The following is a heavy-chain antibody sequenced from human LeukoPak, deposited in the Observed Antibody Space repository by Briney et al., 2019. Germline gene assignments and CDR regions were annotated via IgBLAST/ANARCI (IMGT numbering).Heavy chain of an antibody. J-gene: IGHJ4*02. CDR3: ARVEASGYDYGAFDY. D-gene: IGHD5-12*01. Sequence: PGGSLRLSCAASGFTFSSYWMSWVRQAPGKGLEWVANIKQDGSAKYYVDSVKGRSTISRDNAKNSLYLQMNSLRAEDTAVYYCARVEASGYDYGAFDYWGQGTLVTVSS. CDR1: GFTFSSYW. V-gene: IGHV3-7*01. CDR2: IKQDGSAK.